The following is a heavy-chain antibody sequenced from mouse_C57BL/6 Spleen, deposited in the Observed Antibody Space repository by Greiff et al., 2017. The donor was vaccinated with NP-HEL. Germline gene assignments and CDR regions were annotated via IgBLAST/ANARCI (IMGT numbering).Heavy chain of an antibody. Sequence: VQLQESGPELVKPGASVKISCKASGYAFSSSWMNWVKQRPGKGLEWIGRIYPGDGDTNYNGKFKGKATLTADKSSSTAYMQLSSLTSEDSAVYFCARYGYYDYFDYWGQGTTLTVSS. CDR1: GYAFSSSW. D-gene: IGHD2-3*01. CDR2: IYPGDGDT. V-gene: IGHV1-82*01. CDR3: ARYGYYDYFDY. J-gene: IGHJ2*01.